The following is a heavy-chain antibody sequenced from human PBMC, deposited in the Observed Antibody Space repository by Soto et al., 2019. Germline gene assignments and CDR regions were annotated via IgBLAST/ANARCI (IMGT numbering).Heavy chain of an antibody. D-gene: IGHD2-2*03. CDR2: IYGGGNGP. J-gene: IGHJ4*02. V-gene: IGHV3-23*03. CDR1: GFTFSDFA. Sequence: EVQVLESGGGLVQPGGSLRLSCAAPGFTFSDFAKSWVRQAPGKGLEWVSRIYGGGNGPHYADSVKGRVTISRDNSKNTLYLQMNSPRAEDTAVYYCAKMEGMDPWAYSFDYWGQGTLVTVSS. CDR3: AKMEGMDPWAYSFDY.